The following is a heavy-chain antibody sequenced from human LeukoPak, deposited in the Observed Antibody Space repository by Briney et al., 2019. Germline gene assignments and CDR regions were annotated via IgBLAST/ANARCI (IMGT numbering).Heavy chain of an antibody. CDR1: GYTFTSYA. Sequence: ASVKVSCKASGYTFTSYAMHWVRQAPGQRLEWMGWINAGNGNTKYSQKFQGRVTITRDTSASTAYMELSSLRSEDTAVYYCARETRVGRWFDPWGQGTLVTVSP. V-gene: IGHV1-3*01. D-gene: IGHD1-1*01. CDR3: ARETRVGRWFDP. CDR2: INAGNGNT. J-gene: IGHJ5*02.